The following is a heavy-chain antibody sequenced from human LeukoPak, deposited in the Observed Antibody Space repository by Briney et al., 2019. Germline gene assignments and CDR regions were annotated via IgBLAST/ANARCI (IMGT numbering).Heavy chain of an antibody. J-gene: IGHJ4*02. CDR1: GFTFSSYW. Sequence: GGSLRLSCAASGFTFSSYWMSWVRQAPGKGLEWVANIKQDGSEKYYVDSVKGRFTISRDSAKNSSYLQMNSLRAEDTAVYYCARVGSGSSYRPFDYWGQGTLVTVSS. V-gene: IGHV3-7*01. D-gene: IGHD3-10*01. CDR2: IKQDGSEK. CDR3: ARVGSGSSYRPFDY.